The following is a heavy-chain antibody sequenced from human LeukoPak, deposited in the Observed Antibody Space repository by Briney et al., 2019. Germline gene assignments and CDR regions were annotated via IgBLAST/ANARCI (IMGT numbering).Heavy chain of an antibody. V-gene: IGHV1-24*01. CDR1: GYTLTELS. CDR2: FDPEDGET. J-gene: IGHJ5*02. D-gene: IGHD6-19*01. CDR3: ATVVPGSGWYVGWFDP. Sequence: ASVKVSCKVSGYTLTELSMHWVRQAPGKGLEWMGGFDPEDGETIYAQKFQGRVTMTEDTSTDIAYMELSSLRSEDTAVYYCATVVPGSGWYVGWFDPWGQGTLVTVSS.